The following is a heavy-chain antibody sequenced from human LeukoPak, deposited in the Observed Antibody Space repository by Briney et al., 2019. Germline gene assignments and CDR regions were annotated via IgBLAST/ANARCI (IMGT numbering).Heavy chain of an antibody. J-gene: IGHJ4*02. CDR1: GGSFSGYY. D-gene: IGHD6-19*01. CDR2: INHSGST. CDR3: ARLAPTPSGWYEDY. V-gene: IGHV4-34*01. Sequence: SETLSLTCAVYGGSFSGYYWSWIRQPPGKGLEWIGEINHSGSTNHNPSLKSRVTISVDTSKNQFSLKLSSVTAADTAVYYCARLAPTPSGWYEDYWGQGTLVTVSS.